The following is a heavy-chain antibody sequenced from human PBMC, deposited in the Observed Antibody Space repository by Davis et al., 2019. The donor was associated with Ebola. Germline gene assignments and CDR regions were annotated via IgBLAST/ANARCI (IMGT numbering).Heavy chain of an antibody. V-gene: IGHV1-46*01. CDR2: INPSGGST. D-gene: IGHD2-2*02. Sequence: ASVKVSCKASGYTFTSYYMHWVRQAPGQGLEWMGIINPSGGSTSYAQKFQGRVTMTRDTSTSTVYMELSRLRSDDTAVYYCARGGIVVVPAAIQDYYYYMDVWGKGTTVTVSS. CDR3: ARGGIVVVPAAIQDYYYYMDV. J-gene: IGHJ6*03. CDR1: GYTFTSYY.